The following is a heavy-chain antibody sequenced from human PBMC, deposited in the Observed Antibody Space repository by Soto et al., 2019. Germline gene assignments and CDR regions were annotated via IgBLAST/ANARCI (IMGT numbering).Heavy chain of an antibody. CDR2: IIPIFGTA. CDR1: GGTFSSYA. V-gene: IGHV1-69*01. D-gene: IGHD5-18*01. J-gene: IGHJ6*02. Sequence: QVQLVQSGAEVKKPGSSVKVSCKASGGTFSSYAISWVRQAPGQGLEWMGGIIPIFGTANYAQKFQGRVTITADESTSTAYMELSSLRSEDTAVYYCARGQGIQLWLGDYYYYGMDVWGQGTTVTVS. CDR3: ARGQGIQLWLGDYYYYGMDV.